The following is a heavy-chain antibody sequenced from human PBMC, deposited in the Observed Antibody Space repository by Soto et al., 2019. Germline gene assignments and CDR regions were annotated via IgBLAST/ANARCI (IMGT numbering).Heavy chain of an antibody. D-gene: IGHD3-10*01. Sequence: LRLSCAASGFTVSSNYMSWVRQAPGKGLEWVSVIYSGGSTYYADSVKGRFTISRDNSKNTLYLQMNSLRAEDTAVYYCARDSMVRGVIITYRYWGQGTLVTVSS. CDR1: GFTVSSNY. CDR2: IYSGGST. V-gene: IGHV3-53*01. CDR3: ARDSMVRGVIITYRY. J-gene: IGHJ4*02.